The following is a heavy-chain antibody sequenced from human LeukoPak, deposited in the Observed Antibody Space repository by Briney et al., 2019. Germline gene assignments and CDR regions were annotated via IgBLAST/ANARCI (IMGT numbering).Heavy chain of an antibody. CDR3: AIYQVGYYSDY. CDR2: IDPSDSYT. J-gene: IGHJ4*02. D-gene: IGHD1-26*01. V-gene: IGHV5-10-1*01. CDR1: GYTFTNYW. Sequence: GKSLKIPCKGSGYTFTNYWISWVRQMPGKGLEWMGRIDPSDSYTKYSPSFQGHVTISTDRSISTAYLQWSSLKASDTAMYYCAIYQVGYYSDYWGQGTLVTVSS.